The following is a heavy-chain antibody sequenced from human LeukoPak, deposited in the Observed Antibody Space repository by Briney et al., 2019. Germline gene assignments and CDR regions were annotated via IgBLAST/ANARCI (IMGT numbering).Heavy chain of an antibody. CDR1: GFTFSSYG. J-gene: IGHJ6*03. Sequence: GGSLRLSCAASGFTFSSYGMHWVRQAPGKGLEWVAFIRYDGSNKYYADSVKGRFTISRDNSKNTLYLQMNSLRAEDTAVYYCANGHPYYYDMDVWGKGTTVTVSS. CDR3: ANGHPYYYDMDV. CDR2: IRYDGSNK. V-gene: IGHV3-30*02. D-gene: IGHD3/OR15-3a*01.